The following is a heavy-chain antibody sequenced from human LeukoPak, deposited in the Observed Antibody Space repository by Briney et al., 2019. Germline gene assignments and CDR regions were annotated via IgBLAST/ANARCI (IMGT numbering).Heavy chain of an antibody. V-gene: IGHV4-4*07. CDR2: IYTSGST. Sequence: SETLSLTCIVSGGSISSYYWSWIRQPAGKGLEWIGRIYTSGSTNYNPSLKSRVTMSVDTSKNQFSLKRSSVTAADTAVYYCARATVTGFHFDYWGQGTLVTVSS. D-gene: IGHD4-17*01. J-gene: IGHJ4*02. CDR3: ARATVTGFHFDY. CDR1: GGSISSYY.